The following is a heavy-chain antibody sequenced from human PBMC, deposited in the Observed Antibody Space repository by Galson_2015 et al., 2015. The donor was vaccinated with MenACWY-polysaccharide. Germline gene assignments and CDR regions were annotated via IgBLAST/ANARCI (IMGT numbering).Heavy chain of an antibody. V-gene: IGHV3-23*01. D-gene: IGHD4/OR15-4a*01. CDR1: AFDFNKYV. CDR3: AKGSYRANAVLSYYYY. CDR2: ISATGGTP. J-gene: IGHJ6*01. Sequence: SLRLSCAASAFDFNKYVMNWVRQPPGKGLQWVSSISATGGTPYYADSVRGRFTITRDNSKNTLYLQMNSLGAEDTAVYYCAKGSYRANAVLSYYYY.